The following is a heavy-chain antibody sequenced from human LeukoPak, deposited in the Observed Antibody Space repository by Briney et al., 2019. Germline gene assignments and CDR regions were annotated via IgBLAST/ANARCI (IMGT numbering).Heavy chain of an antibody. Sequence: GGSPRLSCAVSGFTLSSSAMSWARPAARKGLEWVSAISGSGGSTYYADSVKGRFTISRDNSKNTLYLQMNSLRAEETAVYYCAKSLGELPVYWGQGALLTVSS. CDR2: ISGSGGST. CDR1: GFTLSSSA. J-gene: IGHJ4*02. CDR3: AKSLGELPVY. D-gene: IGHD3-10*01. V-gene: IGHV3-23*01.